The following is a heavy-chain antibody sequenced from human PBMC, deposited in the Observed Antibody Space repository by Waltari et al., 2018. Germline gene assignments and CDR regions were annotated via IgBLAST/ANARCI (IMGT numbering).Heavy chain of an antibody. CDR1: GYTFTSYD. CDR3: ARYEQTLDAFDI. Sequence: QVQLVQSGAEVKKPGASVKVSCKASGYTFTSYDINWVRQATGQGLEWMGWMKPNSGNTGYAQKFQGRVTMTRNTAISTAYMALSSLRSEDTAVYYCARYEQTLDAFDIWGQGTMVTVSS. V-gene: IGHV1-8*01. J-gene: IGHJ3*02. D-gene: IGHD1-1*01. CDR2: MKPNSGNT.